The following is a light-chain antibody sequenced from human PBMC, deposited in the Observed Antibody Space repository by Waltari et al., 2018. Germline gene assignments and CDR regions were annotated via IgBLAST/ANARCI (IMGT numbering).Light chain of an antibody. J-gene: IGLJ3*02. V-gene: IGLV1-44*01. CDR1: TPTIGKNT. Sequence: QSILPQPPSASGTPGPRVTISCSGSTPTIGKNTLNWYQQVPGMSPKLLLFSNAQRPSGVPDRFSGSKSGTSASLAISGLQSEDEADFYCATWDDNLDMLLFGGGTKLTIL. CDR3: ATWDDNLDMLL. CDR2: SNA.